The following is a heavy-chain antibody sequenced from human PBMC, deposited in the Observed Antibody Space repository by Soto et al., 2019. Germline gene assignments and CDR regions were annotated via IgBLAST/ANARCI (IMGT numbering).Heavy chain of an antibody. D-gene: IGHD5-12*01. J-gene: IGHJ4*02. CDR1: GFPFSDYY. V-gene: IGHV3-11*06. CDR3: ARFGSGYDSDY. Sequence: PGGSLRLSCAASGFPFSDYYMSWIRQAPGKGLEWVSYISSSSSYTNYADSVKGRFTISRDNAKNSLYLQMNCLRAEDTAVYYCARFGSGYDSDYWGQGTLGTVSS. CDR2: ISSSSSYT.